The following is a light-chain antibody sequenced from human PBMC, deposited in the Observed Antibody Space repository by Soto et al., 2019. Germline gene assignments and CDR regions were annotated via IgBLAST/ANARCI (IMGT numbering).Light chain of an antibody. J-gene: IGKJ4*01. CDR2: DAS. CDR1: QSVGSY. Sequence: IVLTQSPATLSLSPGEGVTLSCRASQSVGSYLAWYQQKPGQAPRLLIYDASNRATGIPARFSGSGSGTDFTLTISSLEPEDFAVYYCHQRSNWPLTFGGGTKVDIK. V-gene: IGKV3-11*01. CDR3: HQRSNWPLT.